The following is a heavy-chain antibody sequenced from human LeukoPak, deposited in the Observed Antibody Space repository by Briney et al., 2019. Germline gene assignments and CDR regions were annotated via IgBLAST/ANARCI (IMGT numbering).Heavy chain of an antibody. Sequence: SETLSLTCTVSGGSISSSSYYWGWIRQPPGKGLEWIGSIYYSGSTYYNPSLKSRVTISVDTSKNQFSLKLSSVTAADTAVYYCARESGSVVVVTGQGLFEYWGQGILVTVSS. CDR3: ARESGSVVVVTGQGLFEY. J-gene: IGHJ4*02. D-gene: IGHD2-21*02. CDR1: GGSISSSSYY. CDR2: IYYSGST. V-gene: IGHV4-39*07.